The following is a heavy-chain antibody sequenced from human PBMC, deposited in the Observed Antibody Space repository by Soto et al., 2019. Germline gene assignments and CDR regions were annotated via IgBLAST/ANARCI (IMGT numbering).Heavy chain of an antibody. J-gene: IGHJ5*02. Sequence: GGSLRLSCAASGFTFGDYTMHWVRQAPGKGLEWVSGISWNSVNMAYADSVKGRFTISRDNAQNSLYLQMDSLRAEDTAFYYCANLGGWGPGPLDPWGQGTLVTVSS. CDR3: ANLGGWGPGPLDP. D-gene: IGHD1-26*01. V-gene: IGHV3-9*01. CDR1: GFTFGDYT. CDR2: ISWNSVNM.